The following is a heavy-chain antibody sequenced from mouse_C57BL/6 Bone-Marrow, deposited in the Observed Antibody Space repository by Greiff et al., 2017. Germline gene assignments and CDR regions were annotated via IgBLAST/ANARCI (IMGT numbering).Heavy chain of an antibody. D-gene: IGHD2-5*01. V-gene: IGHV5-15*01. CDR1: GSTFSDYG. CDR2: ISNLAYSI. J-gene: IGHJ4*01. Sequence: EVQLVESGGGLVQPGGSLKLSCAASGSTFSDYGMAWVRQAPRKGPEWVAFISNLAYSIYYADTVTGRFTISRENAKNTLYLEMSSLRSEDTAMYYCARHGSNYDYYAMDYWGQGTSVTVSS. CDR3: ARHGSNYDYYAMDY.